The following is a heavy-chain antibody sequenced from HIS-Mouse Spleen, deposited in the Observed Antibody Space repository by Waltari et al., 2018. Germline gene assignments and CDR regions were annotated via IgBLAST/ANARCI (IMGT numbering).Heavy chain of an antibody. CDR2: ISYDGSNK. Sequence: QVQLVESGGGVVQPGRSLRRCCGASGFTFSSYAMHWVRHAPGKGLEWVAVISYDGSNKYYADSVKGRFTISRDNSKNPLYLQMNSLGAEDTAVYYCARTLLNIAAPFDPWGQGTLVTVSS. CDR3: ARTLLNIAAPFDP. CDR1: GFTFSSYA. D-gene: IGHD6-6*01. V-gene: IGHV3-30*04. J-gene: IGHJ5*02.